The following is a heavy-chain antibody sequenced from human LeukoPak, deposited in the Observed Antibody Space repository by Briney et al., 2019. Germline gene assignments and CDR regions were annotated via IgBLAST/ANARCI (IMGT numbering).Heavy chain of an antibody. Sequence: GRSLRLSCAASGFTFSSYAMHWVRQAPGKGLEWVAVTSYDGSNKYYADSVKGRFTISRDNSKNTLYLQMNSLRAEDTAVYYCARGNFGYSGYDYGDYEDYWGQGTLVTVSS. D-gene: IGHD5-12*01. CDR2: TSYDGSNK. J-gene: IGHJ4*02. CDR1: GFTFSSYA. V-gene: IGHV3-30-3*01. CDR3: ARGNFGYSGYDYGDYEDY.